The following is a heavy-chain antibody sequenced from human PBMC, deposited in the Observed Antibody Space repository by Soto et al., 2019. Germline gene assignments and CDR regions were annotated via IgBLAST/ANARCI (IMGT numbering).Heavy chain of an antibody. V-gene: IGHV3-30*18. CDR2: ISYDGSNK. CDR1: GFTFSSYG. CDR3: AKDSNAGFAY. D-gene: IGHD4-4*01. J-gene: IGHJ4*02. Sequence: PGGSLRLSCAASGFTFSSYGMHWVRQAPGKGLEWVAVISYDGSNKYYADSVKGRFTISRDNSKNTLYLQMNSLRAEDTAVYYCAKDSNAGFAYWGQGTLVTVSS.